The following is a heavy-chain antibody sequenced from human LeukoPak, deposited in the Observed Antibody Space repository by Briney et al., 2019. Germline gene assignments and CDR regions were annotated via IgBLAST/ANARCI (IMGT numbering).Heavy chain of an antibody. V-gene: IGHV4-59*01. Sequence: LETPSLTRPVPGGSISSYYWSWIRQPPGKGLGWIGYIYYSGSTNYNPSLKSRVTISVDTSKNQFSLKLCSVTAADTAVYYCVRGAGSGWSDHFDYWGQGTLVTVSS. CDR3: VRGAGSGWSDHFDY. J-gene: IGHJ4*02. CDR2: IYYSGST. CDR1: GGSISSYY. D-gene: IGHD6-19*01.